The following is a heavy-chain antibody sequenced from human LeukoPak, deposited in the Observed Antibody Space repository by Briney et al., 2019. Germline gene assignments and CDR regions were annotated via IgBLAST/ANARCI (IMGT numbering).Heavy chain of an antibody. Sequence: GGSRRPSCAASGSTSSSYSMNWVRQPRGRGRGWASSISSSSSYIYYADSVKGRFTISRDNAKNSLYLQMNSLRAEDTAVYYCAKVVFEGYYFDYWGQGTLVTVSS. D-gene: IGHD2-15*01. CDR3: AKVVFEGYYFDY. V-gene: IGHV3-21*04. CDR1: GSTSSSYS. CDR2: ISSSSSYI. J-gene: IGHJ4*02.